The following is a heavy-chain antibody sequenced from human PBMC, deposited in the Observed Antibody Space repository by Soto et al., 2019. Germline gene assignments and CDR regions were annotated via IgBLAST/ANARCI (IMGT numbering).Heavy chain of an antibody. Sequence: QVQLQESGPGLVKPSETLSLTCAVYGGSISSNKWWSWGRQPPGKGLEWIGEIYHSGSTNYNPSLKSRVTISLDKSKNQFSLKLTSVTAADSAVYYCARDDHIVVVPTSLGAMDVWGQGTTVTVSS. D-gene: IGHD2-2*01. CDR1: GGSISSNKW. V-gene: IGHV4-4*02. CDR3: ARDDHIVVVPTSLGAMDV. CDR2: IYHSGST. J-gene: IGHJ6*02.